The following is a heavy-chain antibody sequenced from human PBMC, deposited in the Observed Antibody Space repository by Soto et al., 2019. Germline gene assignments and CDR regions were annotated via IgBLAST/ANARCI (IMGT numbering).Heavy chain of an antibody. CDR1: GYTFTSYE. D-gene: IGHD3-3*01. J-gene: IGHJ4*02. CDR2: MNPNSGNT. Sequence: ASVKVSCKASGYTFTSYEINWVRQATGQGLEWMGWMNPNSGNTGYAQKFQGRVTMTRNTSISTAYMELSSLRSEDTAVYYCARVNYDFWSGYYTFHYWGQGTLVTVSS. CDR3: ARVNYDFWSGYYTFHY. V-gene: IGHV1-8*01.